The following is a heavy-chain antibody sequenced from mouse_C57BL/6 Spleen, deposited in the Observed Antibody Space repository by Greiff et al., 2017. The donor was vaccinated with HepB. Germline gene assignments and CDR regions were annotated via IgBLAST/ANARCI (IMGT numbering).Heavy chain of an antibody. V-gene: IGHV1-81*01. D-gene: IGHD1-1*01. CDR3: ARGGYYGSSYDYYAMDY. CDR1: GYTFTSYG. CDR2: IYPRSGNT. Sequence: QVQLQQSGAELARPGASVKLSCKASGYTFTSYGISWVKQRTGQGLEWIGEIYPRSGNTYYNEKFKGKATLTADKSSSTAYMELRSLTSEDSAVYFCARGGYYGSSYDYYAMDYWGQGTSVTVSS. J-gene: IGHJ4*01.